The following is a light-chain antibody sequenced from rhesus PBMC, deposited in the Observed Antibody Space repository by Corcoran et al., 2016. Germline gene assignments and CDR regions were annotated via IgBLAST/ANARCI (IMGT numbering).Light chain of an antibody. V-gene: IGKV1-21*01. CDR3: QQYNSAPWT. Sequence: DIQMTQSPSSLSASVGDRVTITCRASQGISSWLAWYQQNPGKAPKLLIYKASSLQSGVPSRFSGSGAGTDFTLTISSLQPEDFATYYWQQYNSAPWTFGQGTKVEIK. J-gene: IGKJ1*01. CDR2: KAS. CDR1: QGISSW.